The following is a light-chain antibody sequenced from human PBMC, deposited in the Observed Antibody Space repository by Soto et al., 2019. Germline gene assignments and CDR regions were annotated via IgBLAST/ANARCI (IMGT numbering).Light chain of an antibody. V-gene: IGKV3-20*01. CDR3: PQYASTPLT. CDR2: GAS. Sequence: IVLTKSPGTLSLSPGGRATPYCRASQNIRSNFLTWHQQKPGQAPRLLIYGASSRATGIPDKFSGSGSGTDFTLTISRFEPEDFAVYYCPQYASTPLTFGGGAKV. CDR1: QNIRSNF. J-gene: IGKJ4*01.